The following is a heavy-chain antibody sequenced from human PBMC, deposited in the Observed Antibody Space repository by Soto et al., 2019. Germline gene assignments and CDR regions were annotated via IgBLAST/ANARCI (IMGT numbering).Heavy chain of an antibody. D-gene: IGHD4-17*01. V-gene: IGHV4-59*01. CDR1: GGSINHYF. J-gene: IGHJ2*01. CDR2: ITYNGNT. CDR3: ARDDYGGNCEGLWCFDL. Sequence: QVQLQESGPGLVKPSETLSLTCTVSGGSINHYFWSWIRQPPGKGLEWIGCITYNGNTNYNPSLRARVTRAVDTSKNQFSLKLSSVTAADTVVYYCARDDYGGNCEGLWCFDLWGRGTLVTVSS.